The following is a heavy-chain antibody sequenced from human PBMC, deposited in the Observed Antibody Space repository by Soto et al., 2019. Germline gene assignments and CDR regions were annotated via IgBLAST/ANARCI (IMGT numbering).Heavy chain of an antibody. Sequence: GGSLRLSCAASGFTFSSYSMNWVRQAPGKGLEWVSTIAGVDIFYADSVQGRFTISIDNSKNLLFLQMNSLTADDTATYYCAKDHFKGNGIYDGFDVWGQGTTVTVSS. D-gene: IGHD1-20*01. CDR2: IAGVDI. CDR3: AKDHFKGNGIYDGFDV. CDR1: GFTFSSYS. V-gene: IGHV3-21*04. J-gene: IGHJ3*01.